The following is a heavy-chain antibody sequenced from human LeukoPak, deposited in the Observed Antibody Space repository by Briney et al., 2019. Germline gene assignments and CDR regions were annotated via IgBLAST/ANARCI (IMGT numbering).Heavy chain of an antibody. CDR2: ISDDAGST. V-gene: IGHV3-23*01. CDR3: AKDMGSRATNFDC. Sequence: GGSQRLSCAASGFTFSTYAMSWVRQAPGKSPEWVPAISDDAGSTYYADSVKGRFTISRDNSKNTLYLQMNSLRAEDTAVYYCAKDMGSRATNFDCWGQGTLVSVSS. D-gene: IGHD1-26*01. CDR1: GFTFSTYA. J-gene: IGHJ4*02.